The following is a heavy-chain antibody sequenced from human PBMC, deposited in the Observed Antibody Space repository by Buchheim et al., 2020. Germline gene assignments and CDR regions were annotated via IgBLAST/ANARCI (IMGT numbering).Heavy chain of an antibody. CDR1: GFTFSSYA. J-gene: IGHJ6*02. CDR2: ISYDGSNK. CDR3: AGAQSSGYSSSWYDPSPYYYYYGMDV. Sequence: QVQLVESGGGVVQPGRSLRLSCAASGFTFSSYAMHWVRQAPGKGLEWVAVISYDGSNKYYADSVKGRFTISRDNSKNTLYLQMNSLGAEDTAVYYCAGAQSSGYSSSWYDPSPYYYYYGMDVWGQGTT. V-gene: IGHV3-30-3*01. D-gene: IGHD6-13*01.